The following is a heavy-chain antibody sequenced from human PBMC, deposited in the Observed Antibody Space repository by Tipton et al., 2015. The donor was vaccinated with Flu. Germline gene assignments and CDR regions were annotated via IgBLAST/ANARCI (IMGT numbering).Heavy chain of an antibody. J-gene: IGHJ6*02. CDR2: IRYDGSNK. V-gene: IGHV3-30*02. CDR3: AKGYYYDSSGYYYYYYGMDV. Sequence: SLRLSCAASGFTFSSYGMHWVRQAPGKGLEWVACIRYDGSNKYYADSVKGRFTISRDNSKNTLYLQMNSLRAEDTAVYYCAKGYYYDSSGYYYYYYGMDVWGQGTTVTVSS. CDR1: GFTFSSYG. D-gene: IGHD3-22*01.